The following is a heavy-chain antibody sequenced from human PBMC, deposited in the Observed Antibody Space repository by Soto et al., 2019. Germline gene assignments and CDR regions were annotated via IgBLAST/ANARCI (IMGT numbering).Heavy chain of an antibody. D-gene: IGHD3-22*01. Sequence: ASVKVSCKASGGTFSSYTIRWVRQAPGQGLEWMGRIIPILGIANYAQKFQGRVTITADKSTSTAYMELSSLRSEDTAVYYCAILVYDSSGYLDYWGQGTLVTVSS. J-gene: IGHJ4*02. CDR1: GGTFSSYT. CDR3: AILVYDSSGYLDY. V-gene: IGHV1-69*02. CDR2: IIPILGIA.